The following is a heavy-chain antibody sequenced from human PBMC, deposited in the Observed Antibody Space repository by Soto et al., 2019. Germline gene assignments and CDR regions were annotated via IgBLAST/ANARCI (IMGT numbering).Heavy chain of an antibody. J-gene: IGHJ4*02. D-gene: IGHD3-22*01. Sequence: EVQLVESGGGLVQPGGSLRLSCAASGFTFSSYWMSWVRQAPGKGLEWVANIKQDGSEKYYVDSVKGRFTISRDNAKNSLYLQMNSLRAEDTAVYYCARDYDSSGYYYSVSDYWVQGTLVTVSS. V-gene: IGHV3-7*01. CDR2: IKQDGSEK. CDR3: ARDYDSSGYYYSVSDY. CDR1: GFTFSSYW.